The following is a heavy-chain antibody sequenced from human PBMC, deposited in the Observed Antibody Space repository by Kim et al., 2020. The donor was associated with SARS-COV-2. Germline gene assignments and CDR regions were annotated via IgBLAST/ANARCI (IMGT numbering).Heavy chain of an antibody. D-gene: IGHD2-15*01. CDR2: ISSSGSTI. V-gene: IGHV3-48*03. CDR1: GFTFSSYE. CDR3: ASFKVRGGRRFDY. Sequence: GGSLRLSCAASGFTFSSYEMNWVRQAPGKGLEWVSYISSSGSTIYYADSVKGRFTISRDNAKNSLYLQMNSLRAEDTAVYYCASFKVRGGRRFDYWGQGTLVTVSS. J-gene: IGHJ4*02.